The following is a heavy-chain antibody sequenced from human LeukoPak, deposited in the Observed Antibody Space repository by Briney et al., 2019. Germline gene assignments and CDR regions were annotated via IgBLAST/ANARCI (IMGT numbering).Heavy chain of an antibody. D-gene: IGHD4-17*01. Sequence: PAGSLRLSCAASGFTFSSYWMYWVRQAPGPGLVWVSRINSDCSSRTYADSVKGRFAISSDNAKNTLYLQMNSLIAEATAVYYCSSFDYGDWEFDYGHQDTLVTVSS. CDR1: GFTFSSYW. CDR2: INSDCSSR. J-gene: IGHJ4*02. CDR3: SSFDYGDWEFDY. V-gene: IGHV3-74*01.